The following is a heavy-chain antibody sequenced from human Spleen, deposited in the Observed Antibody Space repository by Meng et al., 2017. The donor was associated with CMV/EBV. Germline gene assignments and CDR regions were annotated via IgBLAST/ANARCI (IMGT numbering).Heavy chain of an antibody. Sequence: SGFTVTSYWMHWARQAPGKGLEWVAATSSDETTTYYPDSVRGRFTVSRDNSKNVIYLQMNSLRPEDTALYFCAKDPIGGNYRGSHFDYWGQGGLVTVSS. CDR1: GFTVTSYW. CDR3: AKDPIGGNYRGSHFDY. D-gene: IGHD3-16*01. V-gene: IGHV3-30-3*02. J-gene: IGHJ4*02. CDR2: TSSDETTT.